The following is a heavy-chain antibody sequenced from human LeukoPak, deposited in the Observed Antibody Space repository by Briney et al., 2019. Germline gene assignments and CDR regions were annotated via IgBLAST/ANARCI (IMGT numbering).Heavy chain of an antibody. V-gene: IGHV4-31*03. J-gene: IGHJ6*03. D-gene: IGHD2-8*01. Sequence: PSETLSLTCTVSGGSISSGGYYWSWIRQHPGKGLEWIGYIYYSGSTYYNPSLKSRVTISVDTSKNQFSLKLSSVTAADTAVYYCARGVSGYCTNGVCPKGYYYYMDVWGKGTTVTVSS. CDR2: IYYSGST. CDR1: GGSISSGGYY. CDR3: ARGVSGYCTNGVCPKGYYYYMDV.